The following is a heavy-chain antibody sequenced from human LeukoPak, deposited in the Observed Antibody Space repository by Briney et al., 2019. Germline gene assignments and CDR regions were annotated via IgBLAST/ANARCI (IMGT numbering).Heavy chain of an antibody. CDR3: ARHYYDSSGYLVDY. D-gene: IGHD3-22*01. CDR2: IYHSGST. CDR1: GYSISSGYY. V-gene: IGHV4-38-2*01. J-gene: IGHJ4*02. Sequence: SVTLSLTCAVSGYSISSGYYWGWIRQPPGKGLEWIGSIYHSGSTYYNPSLKSRVTISVDTSKNQFSLKLSSVTAADTAVYYCARHYYDSSGYLVDYWGQGTLVTVSS.